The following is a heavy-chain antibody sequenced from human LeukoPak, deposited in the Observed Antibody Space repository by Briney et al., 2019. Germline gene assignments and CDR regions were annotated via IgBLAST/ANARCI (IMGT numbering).Heavy chain of an antibody. CDR1: GGSISSGGYY. D-gene: IGHD6-19*01. V-gene: IGHV4-31*01. Sequence: SEPLSLTCTVSGGSISSGGYYWSSIRQHPGKGLEWIVYIYYSGSIYYTPSLKSPVTISVDTSKNQFSVALSSVTAADTAVYYCARHEMSSGWYYDYWGQGTLVTVSS. CDR2: IYYSGSI. J-gene: IGHJ4*02. CDR3: ARHEMSSGWYYDY.